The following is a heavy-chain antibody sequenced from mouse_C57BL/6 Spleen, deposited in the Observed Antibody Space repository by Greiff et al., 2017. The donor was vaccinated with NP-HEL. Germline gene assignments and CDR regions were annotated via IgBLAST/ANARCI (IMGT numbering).Heavy chain of an antibody. D-gene: IGHD2-2*01. CDR1: GFTFSDYG. J-gene: IGHJ4*01. CDR2: ISSGSSTI. V-gene: IGHV5-17*01. Sequence: EVQVVESGGGLVKPGGSLKLSCAASGFTFSDYGMHWVRQAPEKGLEWVAYISSGSSTIYYADTVKGRFTISRDNAKNTLFLQMTSLRSEDTAMYYCAGAFYYGYDEYAMDYWGQGTSVTVSS. CDR3: AGAFYYGYDEYAMDY.